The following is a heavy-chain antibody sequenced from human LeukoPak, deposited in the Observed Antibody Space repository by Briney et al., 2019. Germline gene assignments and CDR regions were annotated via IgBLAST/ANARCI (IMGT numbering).Heavy chain of an antibody. CDR1: GFTFSNYG. Sequence: AGETLRLTCAASGFTFSNYGLSWVRQAPRKGLEWVSGITGSGGSTYYADSVKGRFTISRDNSKNTLYLQMSSLRAEDTAIYCCARDEWLLPFLKWGQGTLVTVSS. J-gene: IGHJ4*02. D-gene: IGHD3-9*01. V-gene: IGHV3-23*01. CDR2: ITGSGGST. CDR3: ARDEWLLPFLK.